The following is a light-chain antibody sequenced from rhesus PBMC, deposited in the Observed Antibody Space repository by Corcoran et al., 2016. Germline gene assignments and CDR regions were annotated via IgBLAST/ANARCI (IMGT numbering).Light chain of an antibody. Sequence: EIVMTQSPATLSLSPGERATLSCRASRSVSISLAWSHQKPGKAPKPLILGASTRATGIPDRISGSGSGTDFTLTISSLEPEDVGVYYCQQDYSWRSFGQGTKVEIK. V-gene: IGKV3-42*01. J-gene: IGKJ1*01. CDR1: RSVSIS. CDR2: GAS. CDR3: QQDYSWRS.